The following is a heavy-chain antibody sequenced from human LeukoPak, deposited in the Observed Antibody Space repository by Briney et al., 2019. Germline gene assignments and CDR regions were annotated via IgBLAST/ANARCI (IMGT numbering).Heavy chain of an antibody. CDR2: INHSGST. Sequence: PSETLSLTCAVYGGSFSGYYWSWIRQPPGKGLEWIGEINHSGSTNYNPSLKSRVTISVDTSKNQFSLKLSSVTAADTAVYYCARAVRYYYDSSGLDYWGQGTLVTVSS. CDR3: ARAVRYYYDSSGLDY. J-gene: IGHJ4*02. V-gene: IGHV4-34*01. CDR1: GGSFSGYY. D-gene: IGHD3-22*01.